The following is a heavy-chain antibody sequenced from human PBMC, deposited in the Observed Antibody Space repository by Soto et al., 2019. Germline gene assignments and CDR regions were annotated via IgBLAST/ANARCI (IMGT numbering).Heavy chain of an antibody. V-gene: IGHV4-30-4*01. J-gene: IGHJ4*02. CDR2: IYYSGST. Sequence: PSETLSLTCTVSGGSISSGGYYWSWIRQHPGQGLEWIGYIYYSGSTYYNPSLKSRVAISVDTSKNQVSLKLSSVTAADTAVYYCARHDPSTVTTLIDYWGQGTLVTVSS. CDR1: GGSISSGGYY. CDR3: ARHDPSTVTTLIDY. D-gene: IGHD4-17*01.